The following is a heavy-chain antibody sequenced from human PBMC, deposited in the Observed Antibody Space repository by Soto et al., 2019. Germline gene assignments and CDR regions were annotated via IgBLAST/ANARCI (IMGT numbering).Heavy chain of an antibody. V-gene: IGHV3-7*05. J-gene: IGHJ3*02. Sequence: EVQLVESGGGLVQPGGCLRLSCEASGFTFSSYWMSWVRQAPGKGLEWVANIKQDGSDKDYVDSVKGRFTISRDNAKNSLFLQMNSLRVEDTAVYYCAQEGSAFDIWGQGTMVTVSS. CDR2: IKQDGSDK. CDR3: AQEGSAFDI. CDR1: GFTFSSYW.